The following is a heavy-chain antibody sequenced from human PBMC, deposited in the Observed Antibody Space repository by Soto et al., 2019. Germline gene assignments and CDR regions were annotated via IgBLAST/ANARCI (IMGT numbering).Heavy chain of an antibody. CDR1: GGSISSGDYF. J-gene: IGHJ4*02. CDR3: ARGRMFGDHGSGIDY. CDR2: IYYSGST. D-gene: IGHD3-10*01. Sequence: QVQLQESGPGLVKPSQTLSVICTVSGGSISSGDYFWSWIRQHPGKGLEWIGYIYYSGSTYYNPTPRSRVIISVDTSKNQFSLKLSAATAAATAVYYCARGRMFGDHGSGIDYWGQGTLVTVYS. V-gene: IGHV4-31*03.